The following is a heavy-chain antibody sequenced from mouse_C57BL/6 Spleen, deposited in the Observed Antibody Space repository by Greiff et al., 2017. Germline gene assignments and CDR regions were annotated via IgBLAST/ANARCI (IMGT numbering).Heavy chain of an antibody. V-gene: IGHV5-6*01. J-gene: IGHJ1*03. D-gene: IGHD1-1*01. Sequence: ELKLVESGGDLVKPGGSLKLSCAASGFTFSSYGMSWVRQTPDKRLEWVATISSGGSYTYYPDSVKGRFTISRDNAKNTLYLQMSSLKSEDTAMYYCARHPYYGSHWYFDVWGTGTTVTVSS. CDR2: ISSGGSYT. CDR3: ARHPYYGSHWYFDV. CDR1: GFTFSSYG.